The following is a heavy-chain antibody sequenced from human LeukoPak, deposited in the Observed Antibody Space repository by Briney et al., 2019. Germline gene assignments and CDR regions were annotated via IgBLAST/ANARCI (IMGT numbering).Heavy chain of an antibody. CDR1: GFTFSSYS. CDR2: ISSSSSYI. CDR3: VCYGIAPPY. V-gene: IGHV3-21*01. Sequence: GGSLRLSCAASGFTFSSYSMNWVGQAPGKGLEWVSSISSSSSYIYYADSVKGRFTISRDNAKNTLYLQMNTLRVEDTAVYYCVCYGIAPPYWGQGTLVTVSS. J-gene: IGHJ4*02. D-gene: IGHD2-8*01.